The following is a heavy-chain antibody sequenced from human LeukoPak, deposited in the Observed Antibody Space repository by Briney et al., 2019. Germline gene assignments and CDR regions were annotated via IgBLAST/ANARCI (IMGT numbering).Heavy chain of an antibody. Sequence: GGSLRLSCAASGFTFSSYWMGWVRQAPGKGLEWVANIKQDGSEKYYVDSVKGRFTISRDNAKNSLYLQMNSLRAEDTAVYYCARADYCSGGSCSAGGYYYYYMDVWGKGTTVTVSS. CDR2: IKQDGSEK. V-gene: IGHV3-7*04. J-gene: IGHJ6*03. CDR1: GFTFSSYW. CDR3: ARADYCSGGSCSAGGYYYYYMDV. D-gene: IGHD2-15*01.